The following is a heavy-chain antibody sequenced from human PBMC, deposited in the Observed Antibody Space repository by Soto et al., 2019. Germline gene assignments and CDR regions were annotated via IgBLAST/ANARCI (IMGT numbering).Heavy chain of an antibody. V-gene: IGHV4-30-4*01. CDR2: IYYSGST. CDR1: GGSISSGDYY. D-gene: IGHD4-17*01. CDR3: AREEGVTVTRGQGGFDL. Sequence: QVQLQESGPGLVKPSQTLSLTCTVSGGSISSGDYYWSWIRQPPGKGLEWIGYIYYSGSTYYNPSLKSRVTISVDTSKNQFSLKLSSVTAADTAVYYCAREEGVTVTRGQGGFDLWGRGTLVTVSS. J-gene: IGHJ2*01.